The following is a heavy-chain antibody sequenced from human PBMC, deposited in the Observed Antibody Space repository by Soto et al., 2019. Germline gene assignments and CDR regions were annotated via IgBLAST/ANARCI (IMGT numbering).Heavy chain of an antibody. D-gene: IGHD3-16*01. J-gene: IGHJ6*02. Sequence: EVQLLESGGGLVQPGGSLRLSCAASGFTFSSYAMSWVRQAPGKGLEWVSAIIGSGGRTYYADSVKGRFTISRDNSKNTLYLQMNRLRVGDTAVYYCEKDRIMGSTTFWGMDVWGQGTTVTVSS. CDR1: GFTFSSYA. CDR3: EKDRIMGSTTFWGMDV. CDR2: IIGSGGRT. V-gene: IGHV3-23*01.